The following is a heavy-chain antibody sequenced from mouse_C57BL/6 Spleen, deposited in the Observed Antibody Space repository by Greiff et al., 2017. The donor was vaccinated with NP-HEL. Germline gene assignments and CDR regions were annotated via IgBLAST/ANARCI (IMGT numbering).Heavy chain of an antibody. Sequence: QVQLKQPGAELVKPGASVKMSCKASGYTFTSYWITWVKQRPGQGLEWIGDIYPGSGSTNYNEKFKSKATLTVDTSSSTAYMQLSSLTSEDSAVYYCARGLLPGWYCDVWGTGTTVTVSS. D-gene: IGHD2-3*01. CDR3: ARGLLPGWYCDV. CDR2: IYPGSGST. J-gene: IGHJ1*03. V-gene: IGHV1-55*01. CDR1: GYTFTSYW.